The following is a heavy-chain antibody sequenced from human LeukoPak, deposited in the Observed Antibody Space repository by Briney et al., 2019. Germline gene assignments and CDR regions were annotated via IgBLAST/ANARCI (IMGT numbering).Heavy chain of an antibody. J-gene: IGHJ4*02. D-gene: IGHD2-21*02. CDR2: INHGGST. CDR1: GVSISSYY. Sequence: KASETLSLTCTVSGVSISSYYWSWIRQPPGKGLEWIGEINHGGSTNYNPSLKSRVTISVDTSKNQFSLKLSSVTAADTAVYYCARGPGEAVVTAILDYWGQGTLVTVSS. CDR3: ARGPGEAVVTAILDY. V-gene: IGHV4-34*01.